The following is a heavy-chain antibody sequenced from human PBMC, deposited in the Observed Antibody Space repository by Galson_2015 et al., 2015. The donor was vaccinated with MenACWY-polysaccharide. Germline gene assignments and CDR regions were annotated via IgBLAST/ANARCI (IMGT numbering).Heavy chain of an antibody. CDR3: ARQESRGGSFGWFDP. J-gene: IGHJ5*02. Sequence: SETLSLTCAVSGYSISSGYFWGWIRQPPGKGLEWIASIFHSGTTYYNPSLKSRVTISVDTSKNQFSLKLSSVTAADTAVYYCARQESRGGSFGWFDPWGQGTLVTVSS. V-gene: IGHV4-38-2*01. CDR2: IFHSGTT. CDR1: GYSISSGYF. D-gene: IGHD3-10*01.